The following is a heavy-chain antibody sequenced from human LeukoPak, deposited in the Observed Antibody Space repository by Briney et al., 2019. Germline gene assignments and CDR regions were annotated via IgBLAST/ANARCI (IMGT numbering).Heavy chain of an antibody. V-gene: IGHV3-53*01. J-gene: IGHJ4*02. CDR2: IYSGGST. CDR1: GFTFSSNH. CDR3: ARGPAGYN. Sequence: PGGSLRLSCAASGFTFSSNHMSWVRQAPGKGLEWVSVIYSGGSTDYADSVKGRFTISRDNSKNTLYLQMNSLRAEGTAVYHCARGPAGYNWGQGTLVTVSS. D-gene: IGHD1-1*01.